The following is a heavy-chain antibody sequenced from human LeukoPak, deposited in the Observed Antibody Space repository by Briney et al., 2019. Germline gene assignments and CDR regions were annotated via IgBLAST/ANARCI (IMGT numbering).Heavy chain of an antibody. V-gene: IGHV3-48*04. Sequence: GGSLRLSCETSGFSFNSFGMSWVRQSPEKGLVWIAYISGSLSTRRTIYYADSVKGRFNISRDNGKNSLYLQMNSLRAEDTAVYSCARDRWGYSYGGDWGQGTLVTVSS. CDR1: GFSFNSFG. D-gene: IGHD5-18*01. CDR2: ISGSLSTRRTI. CDR3: ARDRWGYSYGGD. J-gene: IGHJ4*02.